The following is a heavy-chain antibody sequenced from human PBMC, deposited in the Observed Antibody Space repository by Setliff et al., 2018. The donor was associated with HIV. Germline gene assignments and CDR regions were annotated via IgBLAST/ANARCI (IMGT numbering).Heavy chain of an antibody. CDR1: GFTFSAYS. Sequence: RPGGSLRLSCAASGFTFSAYSMTWVRQAPGKGLEWICGISWNGDSTNYADSVKGRFTISRDNAKNSLFLEMTNLRAEDTAFYYCTNKPESFNSFEVWGQGTVVTVSS. V-gene: IGHV3-20*04. J-gene: IGHJ3*01. CDR3: TNKPESFNSFEV. CDR2: ISWNGDST.